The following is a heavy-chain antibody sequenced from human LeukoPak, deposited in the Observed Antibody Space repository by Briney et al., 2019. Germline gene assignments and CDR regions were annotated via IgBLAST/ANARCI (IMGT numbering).Heavy chain of an antibody. V-gene: IGHV3-21*01. CDR3: ARDRGYYDSSGYP. Sequence: PGGSLRLSCAASGFTFSSYSTNWVRQAPGKGLEWVSSISSSSSYIYYADSVKGRFTISRDNAKNSLYLQMNSLRAEDTAVYYCARDRGYYDSSGYPWGQGTLVTVSS. CDR1: GFTFSSYS. CDR2: ISSSSSYI. D-gene: IGHD3-22*01. J-gene: IGHJ5*02.